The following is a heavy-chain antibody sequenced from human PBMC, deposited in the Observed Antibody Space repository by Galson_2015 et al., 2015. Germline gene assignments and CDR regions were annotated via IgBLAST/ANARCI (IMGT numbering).Heavy chain of an antibody. Sequence: ETLSLTCTVSGGSVSSGSYYWSWIRQPPGKGLEWIGYIYYSGSTNYNPSLKSRVTISVDTSKNQFSLKLSSVTAADTAVYYCASIPKKGIAAAGTAHDYWGQGTLVTVSS. J-gene: IGHJ4*02. CDR1: GGSVSSGSYY. D-gene: IGHD6-13*01. V-gene: IGHV4-61*01. CDR2: IYYSGST. CDR3: ASIPKKGIAAAGTAHDY.